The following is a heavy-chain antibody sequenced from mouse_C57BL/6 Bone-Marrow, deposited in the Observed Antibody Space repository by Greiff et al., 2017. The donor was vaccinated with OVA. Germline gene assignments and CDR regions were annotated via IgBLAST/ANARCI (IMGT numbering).Heavy chain of an antibody. CDR3: TGGGSY. V-gene: IGHV6-3*01. CDR1: GFTFSNYW. J-gene: IGHJ2*01. CDR2: IRLKSDNYAT. Sequence: EVMLVESGGGLVQPGGSMKLSCVASGFTFSNYWMNWVRQSPEQGLEWVAQIRLKSDNYATHYAESVKGRFTISRDDSKSSVYLQKNNVRAEDTRIYYCTGGGSYWGQGTTLTVSS. D-gene: IGHD1-1*01.